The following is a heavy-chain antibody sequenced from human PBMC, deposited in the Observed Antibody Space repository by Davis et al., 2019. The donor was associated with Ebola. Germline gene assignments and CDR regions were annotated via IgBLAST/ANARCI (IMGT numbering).Heavy chain of an antibody. J-gene: IGHJ1*01. Sequence: PGGSLRLSCAASGFTFRNFAMHWVRQAPGKGLEWVAVIAYDGSTKYYANSVKGRFTISSDDSKNTVYLQVNSLTPDDTAVYYCARDSRGGGVTAKDLPYWGQGTLVTVSS. CDR1: GFTFRNFA. V-gene: IGHV3-30-3*01. CDR3: ARDSRGGGVTAKDLPY. CDR2: IAYDGSTK. D-gene: IGHD2-15*01.